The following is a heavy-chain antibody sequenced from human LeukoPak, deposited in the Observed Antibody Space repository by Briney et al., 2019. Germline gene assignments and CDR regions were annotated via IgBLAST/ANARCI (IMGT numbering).Heavy chain of an antibody. J-gene: IGHJ5*02. Sequence: ASVKVSCKASGYTFTSYDINWVRQATGQGLEWMGWMNPNSGNTGYAQKFQGRVTMTRNTSISTAYMELSSLRSEDTAVYYCARLYYDILTGYDNWFDPCGQGTLVTVSS. CDR2: MNPNSGNT. D-gene: IGHD3-9*01. CDR3: ARLYYDILTGYDNWFDP. CDR1: GYTFTSYD. V-gene: IGHV1-8*01.